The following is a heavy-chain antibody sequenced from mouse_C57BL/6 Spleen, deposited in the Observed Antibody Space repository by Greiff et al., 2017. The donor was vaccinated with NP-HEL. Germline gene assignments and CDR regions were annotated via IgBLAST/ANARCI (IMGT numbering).Heavy chain of an antibody. CDR2: INPSNGGT. Sequence: QVQLQQPGTELVKPGASVKLSCKDSGYTFTSYWMHWVKQRPGQGLEWIGNINPSNGGTNYNEKFKSKATLTVDKSSSTAYMQLSSLTSEDSAVYYCARENYYGSSYRYYFDYWGQGTTLTVSS. V-gene: IGHV1-53*01. CDR3: ARENYYGSSYRYYFDY. CDR1: GYTFTSYW. J-gene: IGHJ2*01. D-gene: IGHD1-1*01.